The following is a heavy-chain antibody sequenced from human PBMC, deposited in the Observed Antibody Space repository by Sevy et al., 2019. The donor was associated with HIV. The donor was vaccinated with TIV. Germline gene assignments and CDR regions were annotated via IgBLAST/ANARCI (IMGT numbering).Heavy chain of an antibody. V-gene: IGHV3-7*01. CDR3: AGVRERVELGGGDFDL. CDR2: IKQAGSEK. D-gene: IGHD3-16*01. Sequence: GGSLRLSCSASGFTFSSYWMSWVRQAPGKGLEWVANIKQAGSEKLYVDSVKGRFTISRDNAKKSQYLQMNSLRAEDTVVYYWAGVRERVELGGGDFDLWGRGTLVTVSS. CDR1: GFTFSSYW. J-gene: IGHJ2*01.